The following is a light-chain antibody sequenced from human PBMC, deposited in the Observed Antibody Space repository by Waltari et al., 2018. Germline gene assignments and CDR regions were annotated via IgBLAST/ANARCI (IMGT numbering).Light chain of an antibody. CDR1: QTINNNF. J-gene: IGKJ4*01. Sequence: IVLTQSPDTLSLSPGQRATPPCRASQTINNNFLVWYQQRPGQAPRLLIHGASSRATGFPDRFSGSGSGTDFTLTISRLEPEDVAVYYCQQYDGSILTFGGGTKVEI. CDR3: QQYDGSILT. V-gene: IGKV3-20*01. CDR2: GAS.